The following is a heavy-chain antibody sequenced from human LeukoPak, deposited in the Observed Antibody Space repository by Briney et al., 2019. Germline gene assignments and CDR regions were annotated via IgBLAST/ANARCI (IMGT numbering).Heavy chain of an antibody. CDR1: GFTFSTYG. CDR3: AKDWLFGNHQFDH. D-gene: IGHD1-14*01. V-gene: IGHV3-30*18. Sequence: PGRSLRLSCAGSGFTFSTYGMHRVRQAPGKGLEWVAGISNDGNNQYYADSVKGRFTISRDNSKNTLFLQMSRLTTEDTAVYYCAKDWLFGNHQFDHWGQGTLVTVSS. J-gene: IGHJ4*02. CDR2: ISNDGNNQ.